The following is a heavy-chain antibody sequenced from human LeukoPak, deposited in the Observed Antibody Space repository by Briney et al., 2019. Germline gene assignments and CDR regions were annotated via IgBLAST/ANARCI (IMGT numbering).Heavy chain of an antibody. V-gene: IGHV3-21*01. CDR3: ARDATYYLRYGYFDC. CDR1: GFTFSNSA. D-gene: IGHD5/OR15-5a*01. CDR2: INDVGSHI. Sequence: GGSLRLSRAASGFTFSNSAMNWVRQAPGKGLEWVSSINDVGSHIYYADSVRGRFTISRDNAKTSVYLQMNNLRPEDTAVYYCARDATYYLRYGYFDCWGHGTLVTVSS. J-gene: IGHJ4*01.